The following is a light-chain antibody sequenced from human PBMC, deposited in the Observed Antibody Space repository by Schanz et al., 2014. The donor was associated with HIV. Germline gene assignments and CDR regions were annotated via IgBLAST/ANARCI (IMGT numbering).Light chain of an antibody. J-gene: IGKJ4*01. CDR3: QQYSNWPPMT. CDR1: QSVSSN. Sequence: IVMTQSPATLSLSPGERATLSCRASQSVSSNLAWYQQKAGQAPRLLIFGASNRATGIPDRFSGTGSGTHFTLTIGSLQSVDFAVYYCQQYSNWPPMTFGGGTKVEIK. CDR2: GAS. V-gene: IGKV3D-15*01.